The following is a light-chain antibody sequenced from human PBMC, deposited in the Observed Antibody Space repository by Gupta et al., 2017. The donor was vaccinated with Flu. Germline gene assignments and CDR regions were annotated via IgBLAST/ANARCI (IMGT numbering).Light chain of an antibody. J-gene: IGLJ2*01. Sequence: QSALTQPASVSGSPGQSITISCTGTSSDVGGYDYVSWYQQHPGKAPKVMIYDVSNRPSGVSTRFSGSKSGTTASLTISGLQAEDEADYYCSSYARSSTVVFGGGTNLTVL. CDR3: SSYARSSTVV. CDR2: DVS. CDR1: SSDVGGYDY. V-gene: IGLV2-14*03.